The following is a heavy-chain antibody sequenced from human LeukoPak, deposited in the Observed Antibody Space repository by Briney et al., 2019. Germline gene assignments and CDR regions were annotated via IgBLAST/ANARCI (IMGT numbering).Heavy chain of an antibody. CDR3: ARDGRYYDILTGYYHVYYYYYYMDV. CDR2: INNSGGRT. V-gene: IGHV3-23*01. CDR1: GFTFNNYA. Sequence: GGSLRLSCAASGFTFNNYAMNWVRQAPGKGLEWVSAINNSGGRTYYADSVKGRFTISRDNSKNTLYLQMNSLRAEDTAVYYCARDGRYYDILTGYYHVYYYYYYMDVWGKGTTVTVS. J-gene: IGHJ6*03. D-gene: IGHD3-9*01.